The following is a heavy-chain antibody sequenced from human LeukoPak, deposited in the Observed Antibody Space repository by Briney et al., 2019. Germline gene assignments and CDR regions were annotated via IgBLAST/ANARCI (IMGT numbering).Heavy chain of an antibody. CDR2: ISSSSSYI. D-gene: IGHD6-13*01. Sequence: GGSLRLSCAASGFTFSSYSMNWVRQAPGKGLEWVSSISSSSSYIYYADSVKGRFTISRDNAKNSLYLQMNSLRAEDTAVYYCARSYSSSWYDAFDIWGQGTMVTVSS. J-gene: IGHJ3*02. CDR1: GFTFSSYS. CDR3: ARSYSSSWYDAFDI. V-gene: IGHV3-21*01.